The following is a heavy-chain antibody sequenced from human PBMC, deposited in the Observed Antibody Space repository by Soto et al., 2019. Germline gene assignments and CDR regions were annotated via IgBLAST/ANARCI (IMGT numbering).Heavy chain of an antibody. D-gene: IGHD3-16*01. J-gene: IGHJ4*02. Sequence: TSETLSLTCEVSGGSLTGYYWIWDRQTPGKGLEWIGEINDSGTTYYNPSFKSRLTISINTAERQISLRLTSVTAADTGVYYCQGGDFWGQGTRVTVSS. V-gene: IGHV4-34*01. CDR2: INDSGTT. CDR3: QGGDF. CDR1: GGSLTGYY.